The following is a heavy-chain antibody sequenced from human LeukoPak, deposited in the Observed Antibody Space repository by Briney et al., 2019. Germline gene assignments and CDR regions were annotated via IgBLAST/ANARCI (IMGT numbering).Heavy chain of an antibody. CDR2: ISYDGSNK. J-gene: IGHJ4*02. CDR1: GFTFSSYG. Sequence: GGSLRLSCAASGFTFSSYGMHWVRQAPGKGLEWVAVISYDGSNKYYADSVKGRFTISRDNSKNTLYLQMNSLRAEDTAVYYCANSGGFPPAPFDYWGQGTLVTVSS. V-gene: IGHV3-30*18. CDR3: ANSGGFPPAPFDY. D-gene: IGHD3-16*01.